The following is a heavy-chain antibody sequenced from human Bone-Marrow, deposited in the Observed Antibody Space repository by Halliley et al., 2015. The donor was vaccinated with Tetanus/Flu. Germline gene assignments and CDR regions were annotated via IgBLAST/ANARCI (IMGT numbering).Heavy chain of an antibody. D-gene: IGHD3-16*01. CDR2: IKGDGSEK. CDR3: ARDPLGGAFDY. CDR1: GFTFSNYW. J-gene: IGHJ4*02. V-gene: IGHV3-7*03. Sequence: SLRLSCTASGFTFSNYWMTWVRQAPGKGLECVAIIKGDGSEKLYVDSVKGRFTISRDNAKNSLYLRMDSLRVDDTAVYCCARDPLGGAFDYWGQGTRVTVSS.